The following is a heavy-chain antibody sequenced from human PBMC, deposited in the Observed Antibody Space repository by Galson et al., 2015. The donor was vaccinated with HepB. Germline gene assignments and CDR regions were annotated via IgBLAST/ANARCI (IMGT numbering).Heavy chain of an antibody. V-gene: IGHV3-30*18. CDR3: AKGTRELDY. D-gene: IGHD1-1*01. CDR1: GFTFSSSG. CDR2: ISYDGSSN. J-gene: IGHJ4*02. Sequence: SLRLSCAASGFTFSSSGMHWVRQAPGKGLEWVAVISYDGSSNYYADSVQGRFSISRDNSKKTVSLQMNSLRTEDTAVYYCAKGTRELDYWGQGTLVTVSS.